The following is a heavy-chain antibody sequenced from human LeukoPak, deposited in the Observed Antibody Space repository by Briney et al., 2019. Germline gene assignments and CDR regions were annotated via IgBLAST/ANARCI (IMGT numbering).Heavy chain of an antibody. D-gene: IGHD4-17*01. CDR3: AKAGPRKDYEVDY. V-gene: IGHV3-23*01. CDR2: ISGSGGST. Sequence: QTGGSLRLSCAASGFTFSSYAMSWVRQAPGKGLEWVSTISGSGGSTNYADSVKGRFTISRGNSKNTLYLQMNSLRAEDTAVYYCAKAGPRKDYEVDYWGQGTLVTVSS. CDR1: GFTFSSYA. J-gene: IGHJ4*02.